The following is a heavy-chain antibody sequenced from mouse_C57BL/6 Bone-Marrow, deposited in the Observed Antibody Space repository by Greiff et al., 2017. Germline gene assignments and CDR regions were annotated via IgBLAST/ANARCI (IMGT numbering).Heavy chain of an antibody. CDR1: GHTFPSYW. CDR3: ASLGY. J-gene: IGHJ2*01. CDR2: ILPNSGST. V-gene: IGHV1-64*01. Sequence: QVQPQQPGAELVKPGASVKLSCKASGHTFPSYWMHWVKQRPGPGLEWIGMILPNSGSTNYHEKFQSKATLTVDKSTSAAYMQLGGLTCEDSAVYCCASLGYWGQGTTLTVSA.